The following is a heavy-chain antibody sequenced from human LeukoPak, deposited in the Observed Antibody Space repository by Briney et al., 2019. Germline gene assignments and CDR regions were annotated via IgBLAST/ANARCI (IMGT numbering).Heavy chain of an antibody. D-gene: IGHD6-19*01. CDR2: INAGNGNT. CDR3: ARGAVAGVGYFDY. CDR1: GYTVTSYA. V-gene: IGHV1-3*01. J-gene: IGHJ4*02. Sequence: ASVKVSCKASGYTVTSYAMHWVRQAPGQRLEWMGWINAGNGNTKYSQKFQGRVTITRDTSANTAYMELSSLRSEDTAAYYCARGAVAGVGYFDYWGQGTLVTVSS.